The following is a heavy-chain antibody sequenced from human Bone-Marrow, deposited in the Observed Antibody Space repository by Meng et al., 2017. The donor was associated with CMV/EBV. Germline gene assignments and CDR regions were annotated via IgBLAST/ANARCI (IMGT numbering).Heavy chain of an antibody. Sequence: ASVKVSCKASGYTFTGYYMHWVRQAPGQGFEWMGWINPNSGGTNYAQKFQGRVTMTRDTSISTAYMELSRLRSDDTAVYYCARVSYYYDSSGYPDYWGQGTLDTVPS. D-gene: IGHD3-22*01. V-gene: IGHV1-2*02. J-gene: IGHJ4*02. CDR1: GYTFTGYY. CDR2: INPNSGGT. CDR3: ARVSYYYDSSGYPDY.